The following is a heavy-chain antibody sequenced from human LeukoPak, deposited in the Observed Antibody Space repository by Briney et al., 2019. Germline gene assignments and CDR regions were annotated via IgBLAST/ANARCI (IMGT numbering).Heavy chain of an antibody. CDR3: ARRTRSSGWPDFDY. CDR2: IYYSGST. Sequence: PSETLSLTCAVYGGSFSGYYWSWIRQPPGKGLEWIGYIYYSGSTYYNPSLKSRVTISVDTSKNQFSLKLSSVTAADTAVYYCARRTRSSGWPDFDYWGQGTLVTVSS. D-gene: IGHD6-19*01. V-gene: IGHV4-34*09. J-gene: IGHJ4*02. CDR1: GGSFSGYY.